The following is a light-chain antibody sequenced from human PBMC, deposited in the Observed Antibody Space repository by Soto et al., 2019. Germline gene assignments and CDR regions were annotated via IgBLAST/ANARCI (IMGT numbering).Light chain of an antibody. CDR2: GNS. J-gene: IGLJ1*01. CDR1: SSNIGAGYD. Sequence: QSVLAQPPSVSGAPGHRVTISCTGSSSNIGAGYDVHWYQQLPGTAPKLLIYGNSNRPSGVPDRFSGSKSGTSASLAITGLQAEDEADYYCQSYDSSLSGSGVFGTGTKVTV. CDR3: QSYDSSLSGSGV. V-gene: IGLV1-40*01.